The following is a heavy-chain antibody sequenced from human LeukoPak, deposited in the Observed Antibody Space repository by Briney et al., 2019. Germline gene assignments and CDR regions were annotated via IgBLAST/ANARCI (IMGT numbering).Heavy chain of an antibody. J-gene: IGHJ4*02. CDR1: GFTFSSYS. CDR3: ARGVLLRYFDPYYFDY. D-gene: IGHD3-9*01. Sequence: GGSLRLSCAASGFTFSSYSMNWVRQAPGKGLEWVSSISSSSSYIYYADSVKGRFTISRDNAKNSLNLQMNSLRAEDTAVYYCARGVLLRYFDPYYFDYWGQGTLVTVSS. CDR2: ISSSSSYI. V-gene: IGHV3-21*04.